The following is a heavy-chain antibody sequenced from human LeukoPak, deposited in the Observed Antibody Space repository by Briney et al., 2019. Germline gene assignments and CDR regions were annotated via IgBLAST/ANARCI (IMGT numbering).Heavy chain of an antibody. CDR2: INPSGGST. D-gene: IGHD6-19*01. CDR1: GYTFTSYY. Sequence: ASVKVSCKASGYTFTSYYMHWVRQAPGQGLEWMGIINPSGGSTSYAQKFQGRVTMTRDMSTSTVYMELSSLRSEDTAVYYCASCRRSSGWPDQMDYWGQGTRVTVSS. CDR3: ASCRRSSGWPDQMDY. V-gene: IGHV1-46*01. J-gene: IGHJ4*02.